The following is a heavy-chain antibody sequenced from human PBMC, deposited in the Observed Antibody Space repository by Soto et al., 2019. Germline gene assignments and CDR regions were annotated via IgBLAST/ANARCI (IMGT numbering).Heavy chain of an antibody. D-gene: IGHD1-26*01. J-gene: IGHJ5*01. CDR3: AKHYHPDS. V-gene: IGHV3-23*01. Sequence: EVQLLESGGGLVQPGGSLRLSCAASGFTFSSYAMNWVRQAPGKGLEWVSAIRASVVTTYYADSGKGRFTISGDNSKNTLYLHMNSLRAEDTAVYYCAKHYHPDSWGQGTLVTVS. CDR2: IRASVVTT. CDR1: GFTFSSYA.